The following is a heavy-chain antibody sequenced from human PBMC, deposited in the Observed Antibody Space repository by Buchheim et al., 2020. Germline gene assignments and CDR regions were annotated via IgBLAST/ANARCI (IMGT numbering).Heavy chain of an antibody. D-gene: IGHD6-19*01. V-gene: IGHV3-23*01. CDR1: GFTFNNYA. CDR3: AKSLRWLKYYYYGMDV. Sequence: EVQLLESGGGLVQPGGSLRLSCAASGFTFNNYAMSWVRQAPGKGLEWVSSISGSGDSTYYADSVKGRFTISRDNSKNTLYLQMNSLRAEDAAVYYCAKSLRWLKYYYYGMDVWGQGAT. J-gene: IGHJ6*02. CDR2: ISGSGDST.